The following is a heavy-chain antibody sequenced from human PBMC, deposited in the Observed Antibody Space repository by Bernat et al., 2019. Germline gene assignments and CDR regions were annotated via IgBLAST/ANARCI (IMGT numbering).Heavy chain of an antibody. D-gene: IGHD3-22*01. CDR1: GGSISSSSYY. CDR2: INHSGST. Sequence: QLQLQESGPGLVKPSETLSLTCTVSGGSISSSSYYWGWIRQPPGKGLEWIGEINHSGSTNYNPSLKSRVTISVDTSKNQFSLKLSSVTAADTAVYYCARGRPYYYDSSGYYSYFDYWGQGTLVTVSS. V-gene: IGHV4-39*07. J-gene: IGHJ4*02. CDR3: ARGRPYYYDSSGYYSYFDY.